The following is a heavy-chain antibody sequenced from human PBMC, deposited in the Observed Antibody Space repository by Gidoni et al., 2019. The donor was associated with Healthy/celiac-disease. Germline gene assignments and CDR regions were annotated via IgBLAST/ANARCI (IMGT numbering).Heavy chain of an antibody. CDR2: IYPGDSDT. Sequence: EVQLVQSGADVQTPGESLKISFKGSGYRFTSYCLGWGRQMPGKGLEWMGIIYPGDSDTRYSPSFQGQVNISADKSISTAYLQWSSLKASDTAMYYCARYLEEQQLDEDYYYYYGMDVWGQGTTVTVSS. CDR3: ARYLEEQQLDEDYYYYYGMDV. D-gene: IGHD6-13*01. J-gene: IGHJ6*02. V-gene: IGHV5-51*01. CDR1: GYRFTSYC.